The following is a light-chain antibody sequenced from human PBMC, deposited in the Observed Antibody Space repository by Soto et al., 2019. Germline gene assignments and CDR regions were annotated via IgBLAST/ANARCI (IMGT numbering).Light chain of an antibody. CDR3: SSYGASSTL. Sequence: QSALTQPASLSGSPGQSITISCTGTSSDIGSSNYVSWYQQHPSKAPKLMIFDVSYRPSGISDRFSGSKSGNTASLTISGLQPEDEADYYCSSYGASSTLFGGGTKLTVL. J-gene: IGLJ3*02. CDR1: SSDIGSSNY. CDR2: DVS. V-gene: IGLV2-14*03.